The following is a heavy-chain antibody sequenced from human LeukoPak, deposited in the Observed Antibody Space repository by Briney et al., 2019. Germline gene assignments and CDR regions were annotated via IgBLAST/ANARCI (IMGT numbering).Heavy chain of an antibody. D-gene: IGHD2-2*01. CDR2: ISAYNGNT. Sequence: ASGTVSLTSAVSTFTIYGISWVRQAPGQGQGGRGGISAYNGNTNYAQNLQGRVTMTTDKSTSTAYMELRSLRSDDTAVYYCARDCSSTRGRCYYYMDVWGKGTTVTVSS. J-gene: IGHJ6*03. V-gene: IGHV1-18*01. CDR3: ARDCSSTRGRCYYYMDV. CDR1: VSTFTIYG.